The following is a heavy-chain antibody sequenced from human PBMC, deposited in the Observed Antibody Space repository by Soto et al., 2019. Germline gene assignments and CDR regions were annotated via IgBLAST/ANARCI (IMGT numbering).Heavy chain of an antibody. CDR3: ARYPYYDFWSGSKFGYYYYGMDV. CDR1: GGSTSSYY. D-gene: IGHD3-3*01. V-gene: IGHV4-59*10. Sequence: SETLSPTCTVYGGSTSSYYWSWIRQPAGKGLEWIGRIYTSGRTHYNPTLKSRVTMSVDTSKNQFSLTLSSVTAADTAVYYCARYPYYDFWSGSKFGYYYYGMDVWGQGTTVTVSS. J-gene: IGHJ6*02. CDR2: IYTSGRT.